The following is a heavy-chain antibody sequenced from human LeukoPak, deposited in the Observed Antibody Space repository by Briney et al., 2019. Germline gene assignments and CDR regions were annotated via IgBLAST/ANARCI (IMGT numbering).Heavy chain of an antibody. Sequence: GGSLRLSCAASGFTFSSYAMSWVRQAPGKGLDWVSAISGSGGSTYYADSVKGRFTISRDNSKNTLYLQMTSLRAEDTAVYYCAKPPWELKSPEYFQHWGQGTLVTVSS. D-gene: IGHD1-26*01. J-gene: IGHJ1*01. CDR2: ISGSGGST. CDR3: AKPPWELKSPEYFQH. V-gene: IGHV3-23*01. CDR1: GFTFSSYA.